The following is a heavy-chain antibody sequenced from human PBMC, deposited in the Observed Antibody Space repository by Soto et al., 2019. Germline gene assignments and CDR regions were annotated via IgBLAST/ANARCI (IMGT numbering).Heavy chain of an antibody. V-gene: IGHV4-30-4*01. Sequence: PSETLSLTCTVSSGSISCGDYYWSRIRQPPVKGLEWIGYIYYSGSTYYNPSFKSQFNIPVDTSKIQSSLKLSSVTAEDTAVYYCAGDRAVVIAHFDYWGQGTLVTVSS. CDR1: SGSISCGDYY. CDR2: IYYSGST. D-gene: IGHD3-22*01. J-gene: IGHJ4*02. CDR3: AGDRAVVIAHFDY.